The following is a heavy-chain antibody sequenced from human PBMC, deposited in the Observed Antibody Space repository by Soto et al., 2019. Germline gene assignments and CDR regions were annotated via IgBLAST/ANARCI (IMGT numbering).Heavy chain of an antibody. CDR3: ARVACSGGSCYSALDY. CDR2: IKQDGSEK. D-gene: IGHD2-15*01. J-gene: IGHJ4*02. CDR1: GFTFSSYW. Sequence: GGSLRLSCAASGFTFSSYWMSWVRQAPGKGLEWVANIKQDGSEKYYVDSVKGRFTISRDNAKNSLYLQMNSLRAEDTAVYYCARVACSGGSCYSALDYWGQGTLVTVSS. V-gene: IGHV3-7*01.